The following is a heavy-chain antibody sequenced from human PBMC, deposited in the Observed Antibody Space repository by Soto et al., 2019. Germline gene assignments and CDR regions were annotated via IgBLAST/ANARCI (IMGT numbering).Heavy chain of an antibody. CDR1: GFTFSSYA. V-gene: IGHV3-23*01. J-gene: IGHJ5*02. CDR2: ISGSGGST. D-gene: IGHD5-18*01. CDR3: AKDGYSYGDEFTNWFDP. Sequence: GGSLRLSCAASGFTFSSYAMSWVRQAPGKGLEWVSAISGSGGSTYYADSVKGRFTISRDNSKNTLYLQTNSLRAEDTAVYYCAKDGYSYGDEFTNWFDPWGQGTLVTVSS.